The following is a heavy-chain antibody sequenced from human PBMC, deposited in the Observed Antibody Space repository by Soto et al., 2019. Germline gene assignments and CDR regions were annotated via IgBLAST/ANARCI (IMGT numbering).Heavy chain of an antibody. J-gene: IGHJ4*02. CDR3: ARRVSYSSGWYSHYFDY. V-gene: IGHV4-59*08. Sequence: TSETLSLTCTVSGGSISSYYWSWIRQPPGKGLEWIGYIYYSGSTNYNPSLKSRVTISVDTSKNQFSLKLSSVTAADTAVYYCARRVSYSSGWYSHYFDYWGQGTLVTVSS. CDR1: GGSISSYY. CDR2: IYYSGST. D-gene: IGHD6-19*01.